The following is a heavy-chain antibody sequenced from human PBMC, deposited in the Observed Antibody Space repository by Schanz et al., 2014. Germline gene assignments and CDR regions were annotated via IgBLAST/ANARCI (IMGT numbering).Heavy chain of an antibody. D-gene: IGHD3-9*01. CDR3: AKDHAGSDILTALGN. Sequence: EVQLLESGGGLVRPGGSLRLSCAASGFIFSAYTMNWVRQAPGKGLEWVSGISGSGGSTYDADSVKGRFTISRDNSKNTLYLQMNSLRAEDTAVYYCAKDHAGSDILTALGNWGQGTLVTVSS. CDR1: GFIFSAYT. J-gene: IGHJ4*02. V-gene: IGHV3-23*01. CDR2: ISGSGGST.